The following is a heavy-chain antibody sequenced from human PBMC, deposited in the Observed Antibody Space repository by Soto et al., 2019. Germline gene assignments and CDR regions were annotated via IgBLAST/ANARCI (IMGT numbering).Heavy chain of an antibody. Sequence: QITLKESGPTLVKPTQTLTLTCTFSGFSLSTSGVGVGWIRQPPGKALEWLALIYWDDDKRYSPSLKSRLTITKDTSKNQVVLTMTNMDPVDTATYYCARVGFLEWFQHFDYWGQGTLVTVSS. CDR1: GFSLSTSGVG. V-gene: IGHV2-5*02. CDR3: ARVGFLEWFQHFDY. D-gene: IGHD3-3*01. CDR2: IYWDDDK. J-gene: IGHJ4*02.